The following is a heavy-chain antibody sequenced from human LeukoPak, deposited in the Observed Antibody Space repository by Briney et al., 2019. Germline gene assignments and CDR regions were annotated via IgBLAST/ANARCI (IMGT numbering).Heavy chain of an antibody. CDR3: ARTLVGATSPFDC. Sequence: GGSLRLSCAASGFTFSSYSMNWARQAPGKGLEWVSSISSSSSYIYYADSVKGRFTISRDNAKNSLYLQMNSLRAEDTAVYYCARTLVGATSPFDCWGQGTLVTVSS. CDR2: ISSSSSYI. D-gene: IGHD1-26*01. V-gene: IGHV3-21*01. J-gene: IGHJ4*02. CDR1: GFTFSSYS.